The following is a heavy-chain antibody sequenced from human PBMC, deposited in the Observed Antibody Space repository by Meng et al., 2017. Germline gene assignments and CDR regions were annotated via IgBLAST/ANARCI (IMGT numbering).Heavy chain of an antibody. V-gene: IGHV2-70*20. D-gene: IGHD3-22*01. CDR1: GFSLSTSGMC. Sequence: SGPTLVKPPQILTLTCTFSGFSLSTSGMCVSWVRQTPGKALEWLALIDWDDDKYYSKSLKTRLTISKDTSKNQVVLTMTNMDPMDTATYYCARILSYYYDSSGIEYYLDYWGQGTMVTVSS. J-gene: IGHJ4*01. CDR3: ARILSYYYDSSGIEYYLDY. CDR2: IDWDDDK.